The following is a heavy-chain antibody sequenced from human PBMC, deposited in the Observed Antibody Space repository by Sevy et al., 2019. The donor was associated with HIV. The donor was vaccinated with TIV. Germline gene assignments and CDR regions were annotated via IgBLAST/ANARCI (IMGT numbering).Heavy chain of an antibody. J-gene: IGHJ6*02. CDR2: ISYDGSNK. V-gene: IGHV3-30*04. D-gene: IGHD2-2*01. CDR1: GFTFSSYA. CDR3: ARDHCSSTSCYGYYYYGMDV. Sequence: GGSLRLSCAASGFTFSSYAMHWVRQAPGKGLEWVAVISYDGSNKYYADSVKGRFTISRDNSKNTRYLQMNSLRAEDTAVYYCARDHCSSTSCYGYYYYGMDVWGQGTTVTVSS.